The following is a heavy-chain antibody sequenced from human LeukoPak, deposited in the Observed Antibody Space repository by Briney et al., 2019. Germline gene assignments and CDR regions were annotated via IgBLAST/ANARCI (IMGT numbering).Heavy chain of an antibody. CDR2: FNPEEGET. CDR3: ATEIVGYGDVHYFDH. D-gene: IGHD5-12*01. CDR1: GYTLSEVS. Sequence: GASVKVSFKISGYTLSEVSMHWVRHSPGKGLEWMGGFNPEEGETIYARKFQGRLTLTEDTSTDTAYMEVSGLRSEDTAVYYCATEIVGYGDVHYFDHWGQGTLVTVSS. V-gene: IGHV1-24*01. J-gene: IGHJ4*02.